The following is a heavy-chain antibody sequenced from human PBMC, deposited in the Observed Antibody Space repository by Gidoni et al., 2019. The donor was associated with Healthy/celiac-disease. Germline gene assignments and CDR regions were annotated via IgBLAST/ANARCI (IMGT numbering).Heavy chain of an antibody. J-gene: IGHJ6*02. CDR3: ARETAYNDFWSGYSNPLTPYYYYGMDV. Sequence: KKPGSSVKVSCKASGGTFSSYAISWVRQAPGQGLEWMGGIIPIFGTANYAQKFQGRVTITADESTSTAYMELSSLRSEDTAVYYWARETAYNDFWSGYSNPLTPYYYYGMDVWGQGTTVTVSS. CDR1: GGTFSSYA. CDR2: IIPIFGTA. D-gene: IGHD3-3*01. V-gene: IGHV1-69*01.